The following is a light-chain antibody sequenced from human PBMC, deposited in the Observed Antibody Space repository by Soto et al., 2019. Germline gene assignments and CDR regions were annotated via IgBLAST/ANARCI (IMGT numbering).Light chain of an antibody. CDR3: QQYGSSRT. CDR1: QSVSSY. Sequence: EIVLTQSPATLSVSPGERATLSCRASQSVSSYLAWYQHKPGQAPSLLIYDTSNRATGIPARFSGSGSGTEFTLTISSLEPEDFAVDDCQQYGSSRTFGQGTKVDIK. V-gene: IGKV3-11*01. CDR2: DTS. J-gene: IGKJ1*01.